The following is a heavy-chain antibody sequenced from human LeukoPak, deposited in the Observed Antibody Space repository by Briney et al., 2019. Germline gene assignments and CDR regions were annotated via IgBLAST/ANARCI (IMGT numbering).Heavy chain of an antibody. V-gene: IGHV3-23*01. CDR1: GFTFSSNA. D-gene: IGHD3-22*01. CDR2: ITAGGDTP. CDR3: AKAYGTNGYYQLPIDF. Sequence: GGSLRLSCAASGFTFSSNAMTWVRQAPGKGLECVSAITAGGDTPYYADSVRGRFTISRDNSRNTLYLQLNNLRAEDTAIYYCAKAYGTNGYYQLPIDFWGQGTLVTVSS. J-gene: IGHJ4*02.